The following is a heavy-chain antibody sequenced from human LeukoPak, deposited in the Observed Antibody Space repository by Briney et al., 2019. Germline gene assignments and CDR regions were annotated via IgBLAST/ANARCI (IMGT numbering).Heavy chain of an antibody. Sequence: SGPTLVNPTQTLTLTYTFSGFSLSTSGMCVSWIRQPPGKALEWLARIDWDDDKYYSTSLKTRLTISKDTSKNQVVLTMTNMDPVVTATYYCARGTVTRELGSWDYYMDVWGKGTTVTVSS. V-gene: IGHV2-70*11. CDR1: GFSLSTSGMC. D-gene: IGHD4-11*01. CDR2: IDWDDDK. CDR3: ARGTVTRELGSWDYYMDV. J-gene: IGHJ6*03.